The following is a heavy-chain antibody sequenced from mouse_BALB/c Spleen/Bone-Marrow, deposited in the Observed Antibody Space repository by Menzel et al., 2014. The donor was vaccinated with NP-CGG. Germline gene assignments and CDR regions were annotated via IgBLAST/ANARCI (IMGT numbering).Heavy chain of an antibody. J-gene: IGHJ4*01. CDR3: ARDRGFNNAMDY. V-gene: IGHV2-9*02. CDR2: AWAGGNT. D-gene: IGHD3-1*01. CDR1: GFSLTDYG. Sequence: VKLVESGPGLVAPSQSLSTTCTVSGFSLTDYGVHWIRQPPGKGLEWLGVAWAGGNTNYNSALMSRLRISKDSSESQVFLKMNSLQTDDTAIYYCARDRGFNNAMDYWGQGASVTVSS.